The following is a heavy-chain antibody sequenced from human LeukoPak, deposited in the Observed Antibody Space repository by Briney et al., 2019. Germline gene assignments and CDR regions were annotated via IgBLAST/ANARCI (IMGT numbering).Heavy chain of an antibody. J-gene: IGHJ4*02. D-gene: IGHD2-15*01. CDR1: SGSLSGYY. Sequence: PSETLSLTCTVSSGSLSGYYWSWIRQPPGKGVEWIAYIYNSGTTKYNPSLKSRVTISMDTSKRQFSLKLSSVTAADTAVYYCARHILTAGSIEWGQGTLVTVSS. CDR2: IYNSGTT. CDR3: ARHILTAGSIE. V-gene: IGHV4-59*08.